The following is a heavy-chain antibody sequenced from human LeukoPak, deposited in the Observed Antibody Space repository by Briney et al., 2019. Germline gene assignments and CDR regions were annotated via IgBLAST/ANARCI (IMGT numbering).Heavy chain of an antibody. CDR1: GFRFSTYD. J-gene: IGHJ4*02. V-gene: IGHV3-30*18. CDR2: ISYDGSNK. Sequence: GGSLRLSCAASGFRFSTYDMNWVRQAPGKGLEWVSFISYDGSNKVHADSVMGRFTISRDNSKNAVDLQLNSLRDEDTAVYYCAKDWGQRGVGASLGHWGQGTLVIVSS. D-gene: IGHD1-26*01. CDR3: AKDWGQRGVGASLGH.